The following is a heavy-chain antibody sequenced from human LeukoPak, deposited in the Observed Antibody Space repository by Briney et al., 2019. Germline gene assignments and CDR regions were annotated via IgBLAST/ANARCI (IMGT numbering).Heavy chain of an antibody. CDR2: IWYDGSNK. Sequence: GGSLRLSCAASGFTFSSYGMHLVRRAPGKGLEWVAVIWYDGSNKYYADSVKGRFTISRDNSKNTLYLQMNSLRAEDTAVYYCARVMSDYWGQGTLVTVSS. V-gene: IGHV3-33*01. CDR3: ARVMSDY. J-gene: IGHJ4*02. CDR1: GFTFSSYG.